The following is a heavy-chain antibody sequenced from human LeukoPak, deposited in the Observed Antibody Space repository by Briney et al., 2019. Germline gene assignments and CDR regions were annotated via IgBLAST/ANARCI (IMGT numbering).Heavy chain of an antibody. CDR3: ARAYVYYYYMDV. CDR1: GGSISSGSYY. J-gene: IGHJ6*03. V-gene: IGHV4-39*07. D-gene: IGHD3-16*01. CDR2: INHSGST. Sequence: PSQTLSLTCTVSGGSISSGSYYWSWIRQPPGKGLEWIGEINHSGSTNYNPSLKSRVTISVDTSKNQFSLKLSSVTAADTAVYYCARAYVYYYYMDVWGKGTTVTISS.